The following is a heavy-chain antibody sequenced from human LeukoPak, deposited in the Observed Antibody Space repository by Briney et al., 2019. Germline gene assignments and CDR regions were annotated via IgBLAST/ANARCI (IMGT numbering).Heavy chain of an antibody. CDR2: INPNSGGT. Sequence: ASVKVSCKASGYTFTGYYMHWVRQAPGQGLEWMGWINPNSGGTNYAQKFQGRVTITTDESTSTAYMELSSLRSEDTAVYYCAREVGYSGYYFDYWGQGTLVTVSS. D-gene: IGHD5-12*01. J-gene: IGHJ4*02. CDR1: GYTFTGYY. CDR3: AREVGYSGYYFDY. V-gene: IGHV1-2*02.